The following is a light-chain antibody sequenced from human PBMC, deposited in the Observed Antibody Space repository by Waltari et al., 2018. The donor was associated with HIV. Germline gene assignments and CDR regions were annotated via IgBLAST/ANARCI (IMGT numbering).Light chain of an antibody. V-gene: IGLV10-54*01. CDR1: YHHVGRQG. Sequence: QSALSPPPSVSQPFRQTAIHPRHGHYHHVGRQGPTWFQQHRGRPPNLPSDMTNGRPAGVSGRFSASRSGDTAFLFISSLESEDEAYYFCSSWDSTLSAWVFGGGTQLTVL. CDR2: MTN. J-gene: IGLJ3*02. CDR3: SSWDSTLSAWV.